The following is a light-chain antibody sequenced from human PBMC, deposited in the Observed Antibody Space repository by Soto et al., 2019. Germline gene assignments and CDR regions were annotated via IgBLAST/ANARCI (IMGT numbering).Light chain of an antibody. CDR3: ISYTSSSTWV. CDR1: SSDVGAYNY. Sequence: QPVLTQPASVSGSPGQSITISCTGTSSDVGAYNYVSWYQQHPGKAPKLMIYEVSNRPSGVSDRFSGSRSGNTASLTISGLQAEDESDYYCISYTSSSTWVFGGGTKVTVL. CDR2: EVS. J-gene: IGLJ3*02. V-gene: IGLV2-14*01.